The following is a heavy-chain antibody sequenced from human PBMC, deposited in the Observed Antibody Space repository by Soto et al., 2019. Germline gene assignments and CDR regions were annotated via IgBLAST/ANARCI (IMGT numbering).Heavy chain of an antibody. Sequence: GGSLRLSCAASGFTFSSYAMSWVRQAPGKGLEWVSAISGSGGSTYYADSVKGRFTISRDNSKNTLYLQMNSLRAEDMAVYDWANVLNYCTNGVCYNWYFDLWGRGTLVTVSS. J-gene: IGHJ2*01. V-gene: IGHV3-23*01. CDR1: GFTFSSYA. CDR3: ANVLNYCTNGVCYNWYFDL. D-gene: IGHD2-8*01. CDR2: ISGSGGST.